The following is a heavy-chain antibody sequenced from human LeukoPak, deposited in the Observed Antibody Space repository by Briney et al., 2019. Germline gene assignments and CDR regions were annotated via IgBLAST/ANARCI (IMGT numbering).Heavy chain of an antibody. CDR2: ISWDSGSI. CDR3: AKAYCSGSSCYLLPLFDY. J-gene: IGHJ4*02. D-gene: IGHD2-15*01. CDR1: GFTFDDYA. V-gene: IGHV3-9*01. Sequence: GGSLRLSCAASGFTFDDYAMHWVRQAPGKGLEWVSGISWDSGSIGYADSVKGRFTISRDNAKNSLYLQMNSLRAEDTALYYCAKAYCSGSSCYLLPLFDYWGQGTLVTVSS.